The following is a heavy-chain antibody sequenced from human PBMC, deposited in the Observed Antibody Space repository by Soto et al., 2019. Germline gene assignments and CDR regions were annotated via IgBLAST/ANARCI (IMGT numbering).Heavy chain of an antibody. Sequence: PSETLSLTCAVYGGSFSGYYWSWIRQPPGKGLEWIGEINHSGSTNYNPSLKSRVTISVDTSKNLFSLKLSSVTAADTAVYYCARGRNYIWGSYRYSSFDYWGQGTLVTVSS. CDR3: ARGRNYIWGSYRYSSFDY. CDR1: GGSFSGYY. V-gene: IGHV4-34*01. J-gene: IGHJ4*02. D-gene: IGHD3-16*02. CDR2: INHSGST.